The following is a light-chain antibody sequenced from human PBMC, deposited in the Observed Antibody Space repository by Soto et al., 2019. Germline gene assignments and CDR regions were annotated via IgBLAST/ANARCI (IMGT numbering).Light chain of an antibody. CDR3: QQRSNWPRT. CDR2: DAS. Sequence: EIVFTQYPATQSLSPGERATVSCRASQSVSSYLAWYQQKPGQAPRLLIYDASNRATGIPARFSGSGSGTDFTLTISSLEPEDFAVYYCQQRSNWPRTFGQGTKVDIK. J-gene: IGKJ1*01. V-gene: IGKV3-11*01. CDR1: QSVSSY.